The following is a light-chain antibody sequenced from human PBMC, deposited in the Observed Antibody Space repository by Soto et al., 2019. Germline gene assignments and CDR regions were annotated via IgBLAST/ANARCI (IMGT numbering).Light chain of an antibody. CDR2: KAS. CDR3: QQYNRYWT. Sequence: DIQMTQSPSTLSASVGDRVTITCRASQSISSWLAWYQQKPGKAPTLLIYKASSLESGVPSRFSGSGSGTEFTLTISSLQPDDFATDYCQQYNRYWTFGQGTKVEIK. V-gene: IGKV1-5*03. J-gene: IGKJ1*01. CDR1: QSISSW.